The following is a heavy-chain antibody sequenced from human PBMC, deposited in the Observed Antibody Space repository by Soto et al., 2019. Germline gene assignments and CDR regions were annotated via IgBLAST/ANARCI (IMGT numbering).Heavy chain of an antibody. J-gene: IGHJ6*02. CDR2: IYYSGST. CDR3: ARVFNGDYGLGFYGMDV. V-gene: IGHV4-59*01. D-gene: IGHD4-17*01. Sequence: SETLSLTCTVSGGSISSYYWSWIRQPPGKGLEWIGYIYYSGSTNYNPSLKSRVTISVDTSKNQFSLKLSSVTAADTAVYYCARVFNGDYGLGFYGMDVWGQGTTVTVSS. CDR1: GGSISSYY.